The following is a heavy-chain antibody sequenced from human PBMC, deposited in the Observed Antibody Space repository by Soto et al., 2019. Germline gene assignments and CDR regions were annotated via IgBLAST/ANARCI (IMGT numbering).Heavy chain of an antibody. CDR1: GFTFDDYA. CDR2: ISWNSGSI. V-gene: IGHV3-9*01. Sequence: PGGSLRLSCAASGFTFDDYAMHWVRQAPGKGLEWVSGISWNSGSIGYADSVKGRFTISRDNAKNSLYLQMNSLRAEDTALYYCAKDMNNDFPYDAFDIWGQGTMVTVSS. J-gene: IGHJ3*02. CDR3: AKDMNNDFPYDAFDI. D-gene: IGHD3-3*01.